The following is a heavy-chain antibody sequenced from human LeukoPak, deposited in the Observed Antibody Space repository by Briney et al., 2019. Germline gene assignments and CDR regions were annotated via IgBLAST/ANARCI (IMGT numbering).Heavy chain of an antibody. CDR1: GFTFSSYW. V-gene: IGHV3-74*01. CDR2: INSDGSST. CDR3: ARAAFYGSGSYRTHIDY. Sequence: PGGSLRLSCAASGFTFSSYWMRWVRQAPGKGLVWVSRINSDGSSTSYADSVKGRFTISRDNAKNTLYLQMNSLRAEDTAVYYCARAAFYGSGSYRTHIDYWGQGTLVTVSS. J-gene: IGHJ4*02. D-gene: IGHD3-10*01.